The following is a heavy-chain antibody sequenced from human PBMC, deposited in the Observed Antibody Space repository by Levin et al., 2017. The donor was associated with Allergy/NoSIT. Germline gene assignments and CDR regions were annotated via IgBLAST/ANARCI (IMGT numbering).Heavy chain of an antibody. CDR2: IDPRDSYT. V-gene: IGHV5-10-1*01. Sequence: GESLKISCQGSGYSFDNYWINWVRRVPGKGLEWMGTIDPRDSYTNYSPSFQGHVTISSDKSINTAYLEWASLKASDTGIYYCARRRCLNGGNCYSPPYWFDPWGQGTLVTVAS. D-gene: IGHD2-15*01. J-gene: IGHJ5*02. CDR1: GYSFDNYW. CDR3: ARRRCLNGGNCYSPPYWFDP.